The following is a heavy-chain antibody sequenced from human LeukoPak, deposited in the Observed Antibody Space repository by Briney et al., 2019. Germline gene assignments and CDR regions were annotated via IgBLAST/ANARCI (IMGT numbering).Heavy chain of an antibody. CDR3: TRERIAVAYDAFDI. J-gene: IGHJ3*02. D-gene: IGHD6-19*01. CDR1: GFTFGDYA. Sequence: PGGSLRLSCTASGFTFGDYAMSWFRQAPGKRLEWVGFIRSKAYGGTTEYAASVKGRFTISRDDSKSIAYLQMNSLKTEDTAVYYCTRERIAVAYDAFDIWGQGTMVTVSS. V-gene: IGHV3-49*03. CDR2: IRSKAYGGTT.